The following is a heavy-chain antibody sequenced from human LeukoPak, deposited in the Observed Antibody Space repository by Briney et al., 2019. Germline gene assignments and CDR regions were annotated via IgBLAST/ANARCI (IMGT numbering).Heavy chain of an antibody. CDR3: ARDPRAAGPYYYYGMDV. CDR2: IYYSGST. CDR1: GGSPSSGGYY. Sequence: PQTLSLTCTVSGGSPSSGGYYWGWIRHHPGKGLEWFGYIYYSGSTYYNPSLKSRVTISVDTSKNQFSLKLSSVTAADTAVYYCARDPRAAGPYYYYGMDVWGQGTTVTVSS. D-gene: IGHD6-13*01. J-gene: IGHJ6*02. V-gene: IGHV4-31*03.